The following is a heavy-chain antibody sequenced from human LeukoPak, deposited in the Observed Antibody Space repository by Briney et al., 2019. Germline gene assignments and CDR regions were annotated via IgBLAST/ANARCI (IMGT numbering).Heavy chain of an antibody. J-gene: IGHJ6*04. CDR3: ARPPPPLVRGIIRPYGMDV. V-gene: IGHV4-34*01. Sequence: SETLSLTCAVYGGSFSGYFWSWIRQSPGKGLEWIGEVNHTGITNYNPSLKSRVTMSVDTTKNQFFLALKSLTAADTAVYYCARPPPPLVRGIIRPYGMDVWGKGTTVTVSS. D-gene: IGHD3-10*01. CDR2: VNHTGIT. CDR1: GGSFSGYF.